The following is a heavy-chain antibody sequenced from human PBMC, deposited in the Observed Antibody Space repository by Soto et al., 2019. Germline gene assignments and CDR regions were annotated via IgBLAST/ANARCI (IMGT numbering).Heavy chain of an antibody. V-gene: IGHV5-10-1*01. CDR2: IDPSDSQT. Sequence: GESLKISCKGSGYSFAGYWITWVRQKPGKGLEWMGRIDPSDSQTYYSPSFRGHVTISATKSITTVFLQWSSLRASDTAMYYCARQIYDSDNGPNFQYYFDSSGQGTRVTVSS. D-gene: IGHD3-22*01. J-gene: IGHJ4*02. CDR1: GYSFAGYW. CDR3: ARQIYDSDNGPNFQYYFDS.